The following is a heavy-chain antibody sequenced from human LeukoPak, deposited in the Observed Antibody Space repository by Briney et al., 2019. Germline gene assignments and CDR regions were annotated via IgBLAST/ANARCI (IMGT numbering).Heavy chain of an antibody. CDR3: AHSVSDGYDFWSGFFDY. D-gene: IGHD3-3*01. CDR1: GFSLSTSGVG. CDR2: IYWDDDK. V-gene: IGHV2-5*02. Sequence: SGPTLVNPTQTLTLTCTFSGFSLSTSGVGVGWIRQPPGKALEGLALIYWDDDKRYSPSLKSRLTITKDTSKNQVVLTMTNMDPVDTATYYCAHSVSDGYDFWSGFFDYWGQGTLVTVSS. J-gene: IGHJ4*02.